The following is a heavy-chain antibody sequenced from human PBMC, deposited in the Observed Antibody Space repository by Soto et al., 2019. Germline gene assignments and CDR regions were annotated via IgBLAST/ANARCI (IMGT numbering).Heavy chain of an antibody. J-gene: IGHJ4*02. V-gene: IGHV3-30*18. CDR3: AKDRVSSGWLDY. Sequence: QVQLVESGGGVVQPGRSLRLSCAASGFTFSSSGMQWVRQAPGKGLEWVAVISYDGSNKYYADSVKGRFTISRDNSKNTLYLQMNSLRAEDTAVYYCAKDRVSSGWLDYWGQGTLVTVSS. CDR2: ISYDGSNK. D-gene: IGHD6-19*01. CDR1: GFTFSSSG.